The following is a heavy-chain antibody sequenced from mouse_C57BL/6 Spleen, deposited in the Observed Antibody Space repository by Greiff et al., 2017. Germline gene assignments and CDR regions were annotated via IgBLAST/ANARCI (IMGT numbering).Heavy chain of an antibody. D-gene: IGHD2-3*01. CDR3: ARPSLYDWFAY. Sequence: EVKVVESGGGLVKPGGSLKLSCAASGFTFSDYGMHWVRQAPEKGLEWVAYISSGSSTIYYADTVKGRFTISRDNAKNTLFLQMTSLRSEDTAMYYCARPSLYDWFAYWGQGTLVTVSA. CDR1: GFTFSDYG. CDR2: ISSGSSTI. J-gene: IGHJ3*01. V-gene: IGHV5-17*01.